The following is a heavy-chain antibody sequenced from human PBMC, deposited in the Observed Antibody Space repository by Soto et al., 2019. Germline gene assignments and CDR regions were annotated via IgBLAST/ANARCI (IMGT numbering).Heavy chain of an antibody. V-gene: IGHV4-39*01. CDR2: IYYSGST. CDR1: GGSISSSSYY. CDR3: AIVLGYCTNGVCANFDY. D-gene: IGHD2-8*01. J-gene: IGHJ4*02. Sequence: SETLSLTCTVSGGSISSSSYYWGWIRQPPGKGLEWIGSIYYSGSTYYNPSLKSRVTISVDTSKNQFSLKLSSVTAADTAVYYCAIVLGYCTNGVCANFDYWGQGTLVTVSS.